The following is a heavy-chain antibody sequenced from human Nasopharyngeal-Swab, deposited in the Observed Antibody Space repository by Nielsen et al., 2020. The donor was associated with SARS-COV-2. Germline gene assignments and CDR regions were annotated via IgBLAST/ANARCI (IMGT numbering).Heavy chain of an antibody. CDR3: ARTERRSNDAFDI. Sequence: CHAPGKGLEWLGSIYYSGSTYYNPSLKSRVTISVDTSKNQFSLKLSSLTAADTAVYYCARTERRSNDAFDIWGQGTMVTVSS. CDR2: IYYSGST. V-gene: IGHV4-39*01. J-gene: IGHJ3*02.